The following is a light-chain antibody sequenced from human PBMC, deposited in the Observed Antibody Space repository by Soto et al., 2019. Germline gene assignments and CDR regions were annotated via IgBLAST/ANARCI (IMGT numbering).Light chain of an antibody. Sequence: DIQMTQSHSTLSASVGDRVTITCRASQSISSWLAWYQQQPGKAPKLLIYKASSLESGVPSRFSGSGSGTEFTLTISSLQPDDFATYYCQQSGLTFGGGTKVEIK. CDR1: QSISSW. CDR2: KAS. CDR3: QQSGLT. V-gene: IGKV1-5*03. J-gene: IGKJ4*01.